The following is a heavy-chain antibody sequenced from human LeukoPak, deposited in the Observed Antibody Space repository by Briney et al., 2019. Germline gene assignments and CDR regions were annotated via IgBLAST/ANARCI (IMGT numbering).Heavy chain of an antibody. Sequence: GGSLRLSCAASGFTFSNYAMSWVRQAPGKGLEWVSGISGSGGSTYYADSAKGRFTISRDNSKNTLYLQMNSLRADDTAVYYCAKAFHSSGYFYRLGAFDIWGQGTMVTVSS. CDR1: GFTFSNYA. J-gene: IGHJ3*02. CDR2: ISGSGGST. D-gene: IGHD3-22*01. V-gene: IGHV3-23*01. CDR3: AKAFHSSGYFYRLGAFDI.